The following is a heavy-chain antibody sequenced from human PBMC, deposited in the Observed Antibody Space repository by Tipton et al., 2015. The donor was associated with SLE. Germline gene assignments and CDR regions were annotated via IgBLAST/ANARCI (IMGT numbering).Heavy chain of an antibody. CDR2: IYSGGST. CDR1: GFTVSSNY. D-gene: IGHD1-26*01. CDR3: ARGESYWSCFDY. V-gene: IGHV3-53*01. J-gene: IGHJ4*02. Sequence: SLRLSCAASGFTVSSNYMSWVRQAPGKGLEWVSVIYSGGSTYYADSVKGRFTISRDNSKKTLYLQINSLRAEDTAVYYCARGESYWSCFDYWGQGTLVTVSS.